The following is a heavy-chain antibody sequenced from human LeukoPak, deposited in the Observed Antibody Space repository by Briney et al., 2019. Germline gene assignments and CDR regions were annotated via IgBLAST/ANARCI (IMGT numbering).Heavy chain of an antibody. CDR3: ARDRPTAVVTPH. CDR1: GFTFSSYA. Sequence: PGRSLRLSCAASGFTFSSYAMHWVRQAPGKGLEWVAVISYDGSNKYYADSVKGRFTISRDNSKNTLYLQMNSLRAEDTAVYYCARDRPTAVVTPHWGQGTLVTVSS. V-gene: IGHV3-30-3*01. CDR2: ISYDGSNK. D-gene: IGHD4-23*01. J-gene: IGHJ4*02.